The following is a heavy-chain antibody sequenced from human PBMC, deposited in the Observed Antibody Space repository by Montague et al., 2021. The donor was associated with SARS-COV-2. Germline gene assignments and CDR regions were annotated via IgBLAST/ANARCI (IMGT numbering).Heavy chain of an antibody. CDR2: SKT. CDR3: ARGAALFLTGYYVDY. V-gene: IGHV3-30*10. D-gene: IGHD3-9*01. Sequence: SKTYYTPSVRGRFTISRDNSMNTLFLQMSRLRPEDTAVYYCARGAALFLTGYYVDYWCQGTPVTVSS. J-gene: IGHJ1*01.